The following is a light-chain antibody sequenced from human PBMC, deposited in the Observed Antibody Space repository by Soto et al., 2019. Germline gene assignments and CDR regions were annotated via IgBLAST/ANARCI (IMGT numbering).Light chain of an antibody. Sequence: QSVLTQPASVSGSPGQSITISCTGTSSDVGGYKYVSWYQQHPDKAPKLIIYDVTNRPSGISNRFSGSKSGNTASLTISGLQAEDEADYYCSSYTSSSSYVFGPGTKLTVL. V-gene: IGLV2-14*01. J-gene: IGLJ1*01. CDR3: SSYTSSSSYV. CDR2: DVT. CDR1: SSDVGGYKY.